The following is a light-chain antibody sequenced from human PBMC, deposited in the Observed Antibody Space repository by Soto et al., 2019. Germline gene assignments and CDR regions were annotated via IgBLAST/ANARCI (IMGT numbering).Light chain of an antibody. J-gene: IGKJ4*01. CDR1: QDIRNY. Sequence: DIQMPQSPSSLSASVGDRVTITCQASQDIRNYLNWYQQKPGKAPKLLIYDASNLETGVPSRFSGSGSGTDFTFTISSLQPEDIATYYCQQYDNPSLTFGGGTKVEIK. CDR2: DAS. V-gene: IGKV1-33*01. CDR3: QQYDNPSLT.